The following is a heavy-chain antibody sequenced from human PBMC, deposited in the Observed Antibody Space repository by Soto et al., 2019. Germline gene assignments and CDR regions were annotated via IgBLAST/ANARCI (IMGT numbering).Heavy chain of an antibody. J-gene: IGHJ6*02. CDR1: GGSISSYD. V-gene: IGHV4-4*07. CDR3: ARDGGYCSGGSCYGRIRVKYYYYGMDV. Sequence: PSETLSLTCTVSGGSISSYDWSWIRQPAGKGLEWIGRIYTSGSTNYNPSLKSRVTMSVDTSKNQFSLKLSSVTAADTAVYYCARDGGYCSGGSCYGRIRVKYYYYGMDVWGQGTTVTVSS. CDR2: IYTSGST. D-gene: IGHD2-15*01.